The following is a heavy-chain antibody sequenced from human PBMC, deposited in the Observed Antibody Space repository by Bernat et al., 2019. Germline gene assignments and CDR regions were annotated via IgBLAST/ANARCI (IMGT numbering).Heavy chain of an antibody. Sequence: QVQLVQSGAEVKKSGSSVKVSCKASGGTFSSYAISWVRQAPGQGLEWMGGIIPIFGTANYAQKFQGRVTITADKSTSTAYMELSSLRSEDTAVYYCARGGKGRFLEWLLSYYYMDVWGKGTTVTVSS. D-gene: IGHD3-3*01. CDR3: ARGGKGRFLEWLLSYYYMDV. V-gene: IGHV1-69*06. J-gene: IGHJ6*03. CDR1: GGTFSSYA. CDR2: IIPIFGTA.